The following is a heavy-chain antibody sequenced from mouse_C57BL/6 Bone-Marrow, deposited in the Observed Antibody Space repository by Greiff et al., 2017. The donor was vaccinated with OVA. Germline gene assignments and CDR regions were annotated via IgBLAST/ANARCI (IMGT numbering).Heavy chain of an antibody. J-gene: IGHJ1*03. CDR3: ARYRYYYGSSYEGYFDV. Sequence: EVKLQQSGPELVKPGASVKISCKASGYSFTDYNMNWVKQSNGKSLEWIGVINPNYGTTSYNQKFKGKATLTVDQSSSTAYMQLNSLTSEDSAVYYCARYRYYYGSSYEGYFDVWGTGTTVTVSS. CDR2: INPNYGTT. CDR1: GYSFTDYN. D-gene: IGHD1-1*01. V-gene: IGHV1-39*01.